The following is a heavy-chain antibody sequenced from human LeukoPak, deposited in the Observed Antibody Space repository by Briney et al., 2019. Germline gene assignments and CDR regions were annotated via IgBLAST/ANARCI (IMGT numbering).Heavy chain of an antibody. V-gene: IGHV4-59*01. CDR1: GGSISSYY. Sequence: SETLSLTCTVSGGSISSYYWSCIRQPPGKGLEWIGYIYYSGSTNYNPSLKSRITISIDTPKNQFSLKLSSVTAADTAVYYCARVWRASSSWYGVFDIWGQGTMVTVSS. CDR3: ARVWRASSSWYGVFDI. CDR2: IYYSGST. D-gene: IGHD6-13*01. J-gene: IGHJ3*02.